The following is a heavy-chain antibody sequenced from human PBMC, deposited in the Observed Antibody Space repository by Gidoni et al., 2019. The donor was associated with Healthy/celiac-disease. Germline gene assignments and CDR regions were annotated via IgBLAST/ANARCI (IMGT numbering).Heavy chain of an antibody. Sequence: EVQLVESGGGLVQPGGSLSLSCAASGFTFSSYSMNWVRQAPGKGLEWVSYISSSSRTIYYADSVKGRFTISRDNAKNSLYLQMNSLRDEDTAVYYCARDPRADCSGGSCYSSWFDPWGQGTLVTVSS. V-gene: IGHV3-48*02. J-gene: IGHJ5*02. D-gene: IGHD2-15*01. CDR3: ARDPRADCSGGSCYSSWFDP. CDR1: GFTFSSYS. CDR2: ISSSSRTI.